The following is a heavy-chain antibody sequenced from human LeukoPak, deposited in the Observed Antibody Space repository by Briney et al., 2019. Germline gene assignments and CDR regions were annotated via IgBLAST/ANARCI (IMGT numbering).Heavy chain of an antibody. V-gene: IGHV3-74*01. CDR1: GFTFGSYW. J-gene: IGHJ4*02. CDR2: INYDGTST. CDR3: AREANTAFDF. D-gene: IGHD2/OR15-2a*01. Sequence: GGSLRLSCVASGFTFGSYWMHWVRQAPGKGPVWVSRINYDGTSTTYADSVKGRFTVSRDNGKKTVSLQINSLRPDDTAVYYCAREANTAFDFWGQGTLVTVSS.